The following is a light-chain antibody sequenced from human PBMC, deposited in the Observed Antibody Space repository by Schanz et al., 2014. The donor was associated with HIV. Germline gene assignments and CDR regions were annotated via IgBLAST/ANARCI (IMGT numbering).Light chain of an antibody. CDR1: SSDVGGYNY. CDR3: TSYTSSTWV. J-gene: IGLJ3*02. Sequence: QSALTQPASVSGSPGQSITISCTGSSSDVGGYNYVSWYQQYPGKAPTLIIYDVNNRPSGVPDRFSGSKSGSTASLTISGLQAEDEADYYCTSYTSSTWVFGGGTKLPVL. V-gene: IGLV2-14*01. CDR2: DVN.